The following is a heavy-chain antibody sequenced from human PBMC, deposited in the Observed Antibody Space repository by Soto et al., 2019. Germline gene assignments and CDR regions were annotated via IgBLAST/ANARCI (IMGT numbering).Heavy chain of an antibody. D-gene: IGHD5-12*01. CDR2: IYPADPDA. Sequence: EVQLVQSGPEVKKPGESLSISCQGSGYSFANYWIGWVRQMPGKGLEWMGMIYPADPDATYSPSFQGQVTISADKSTRTAYVQWSSLKASDTAMYYCARLRGGYSAYEAFDFWGQGTLVTVSS. V-gene: IGHV5-51*01. J-gene: IGHJ4*02. CDR1: GYSFANYW. CDR3: ARLRGGYSAYEAFDF.